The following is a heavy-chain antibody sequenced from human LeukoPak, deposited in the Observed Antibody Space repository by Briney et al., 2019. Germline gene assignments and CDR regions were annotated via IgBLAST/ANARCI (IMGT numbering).Heavy chain of an antibody. V-gene: IGHV4-59*12. D-gene: IGHD3-10*01. CDR1: GASISGYF. CDR2: ISSSGNT. CDR3: ATDLGEGGN. J-gene: IGHJ4*02. Sequence: SETLSLTCTVSGASISGYFWSWIRQPPGKGLEWIGYISSSGNTNYNPSLKSRVTISVDTSKNQFSLRLNSVTAADTAVYYCATDLGEGGNWGQGTLVTVSS.